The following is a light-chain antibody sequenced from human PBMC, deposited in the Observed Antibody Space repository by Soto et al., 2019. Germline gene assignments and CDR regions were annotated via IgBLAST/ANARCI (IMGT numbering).Light chain of an antibody. J-gene: IGLJ1*01. CDR3: SSYTSSRGV. Sequence: QSVLTQPASVSGSPGQSITISCTGTSSDVGGYNYVSWYQQHPGKAPKLMIYEVSNRPSGVSNRFPGSKSGNTASLTISGLQAEDEADYYCSSYTSSRGVFGTGTKVTVL. CDR2: EVS. CDR1: SSDVGGYNY. V-gene: IGLV2-14*01.